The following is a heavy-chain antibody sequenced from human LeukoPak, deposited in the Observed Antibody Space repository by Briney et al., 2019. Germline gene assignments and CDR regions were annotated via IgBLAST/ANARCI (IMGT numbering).Heavy chain of an antibody. V-gene: IGHV3-48*03. Sequence: GGSLRLSCAASGIIFSNYLMHWVRQAPGKGLEWISYISNSGNAKYYADSVKGRFTISRDNANNSVYLQMNNLRAEDTAVYYCAAVIDYWGQGTLVTVSS. CDR2: ISNSGNAK. CDR1: GIIFSNYL. J-gene: IGHJ4*02. CDR3: AAVIDY.